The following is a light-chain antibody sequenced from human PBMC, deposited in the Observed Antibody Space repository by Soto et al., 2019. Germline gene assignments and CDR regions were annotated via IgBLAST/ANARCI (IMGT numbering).Light chain of an antibody. CDR1: SSDVGGYNY. CDR2: DVT. V-gene: IGLV2-11*01. Sequence: QSALTQPRSVSGSPGQSVTISCTGTSSDVGGYNYVSWYQQHPGKAPKVMIYDVTKRPSGVPDRFSGSQSGNTASLTISGLQAEDEADYYCCSYGGTYTQVVFGGGTKVTVL. J-gene: IGLJ2*01. CDR3: CSYGGTYTQVV.